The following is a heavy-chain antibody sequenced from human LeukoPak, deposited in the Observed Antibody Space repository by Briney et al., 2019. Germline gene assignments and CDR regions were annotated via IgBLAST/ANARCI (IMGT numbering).Heavy chain of an antibody. V-gene: IGHV3-30*18. CDR1: GFTFSSYG. CDR3: AKTQQQSELKTNDYFDY. CDR2: ISYDGSNK. Sequence: PGGSLRLSCAASGFTFSSYGIHWVRQAPGKGLEWVAVISYDGSNKYYADSVKGRFTISRDNSKNTLYLQMNSLRAEDTAVYYCAKTQQQSELKTNDYFDYWGQGTLVTVSS. J-gene: IGHJ4*02. D-gene: IGHD6-13*01.